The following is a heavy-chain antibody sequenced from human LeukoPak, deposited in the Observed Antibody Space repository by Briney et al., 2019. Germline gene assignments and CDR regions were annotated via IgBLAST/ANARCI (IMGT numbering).Heavy chain of an antibody. J-gene: IGHJ6*02. Sequence: GGSLRLSCAASGFTFGSYWMTWVRQAPGKGLEWVANMNQDGSAKYYVDSLKGRFTISRDNARNSLYLQMNSLRAEDTAVYYCASLSDSSGSYYYYSMDVWGQGTTVTVSS. D-gene: IGHD3-22*01. CDR3: ASLSDSSGSYYYYSMDV. CDR1: GFTFGSYW. V-gene: IGHV3-7*01. CDR2: MNQDGSAK.